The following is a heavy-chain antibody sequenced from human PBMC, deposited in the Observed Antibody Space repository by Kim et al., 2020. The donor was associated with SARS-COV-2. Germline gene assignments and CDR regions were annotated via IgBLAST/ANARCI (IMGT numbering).Heavy chain of an antibody. J-gene: IGHJ4*02. CDR3: ARYFCDSGGYRFDY. Sequence: YNPSLKSRVPMSVDTSENHFSLRLSFVTAMDTAVYYCARYFCDSGGYRFDYWGQGTLVTVSS. V-gene: IGHV4-28*01. D-gene: IGHD3-22*01.